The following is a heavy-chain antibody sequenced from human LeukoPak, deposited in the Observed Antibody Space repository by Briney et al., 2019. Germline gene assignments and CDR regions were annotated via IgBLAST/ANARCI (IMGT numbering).Heavy chain of an antibody. CDR2: LYHSGGP. D-gene: IGHD6-13*01. Sequence: PSGTLSLTCAVSGDSISCRNWWSGVRQPPGKGLEGIGELYHSGGPTYNPSLESRVTISMDKSKNQFSLKRSSVTAADTAVYYCARRGSRAAGGTPDLRYWGQGTLVTVSS. V-gene: IGHV4-4*02. CDR1: GDSISCRNW. J-gene: IGHJ4*02. CDR3: ARRGSRAAGGTPDLRY.